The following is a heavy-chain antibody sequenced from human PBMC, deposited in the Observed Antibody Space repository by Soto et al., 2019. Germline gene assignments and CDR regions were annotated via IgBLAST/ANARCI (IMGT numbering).Heavy chain of an antibody. J-gene: IGHJ4*02. V-gene: IGHV3-74*01. D-gene: IGHD2-2*02. Sequence: EVQLVESGGGLVQPGESLRLSCAASGFTFTRYWMHWVRQAPGKGLVWVSRISGDGSTTRYADSVKGRFTISRDNAKNTLYLQMDSLRAEDTAMYYCARNRALSYIDYWGQGTLVTVSS. CDR2: ISGDGSTT. CDR1: GFTFTRYW. CDR3: ARNRALSYIDY.